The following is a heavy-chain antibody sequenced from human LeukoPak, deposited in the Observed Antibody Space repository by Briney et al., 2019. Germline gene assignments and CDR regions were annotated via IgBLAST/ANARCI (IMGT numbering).Heavy chain of an antibody. CDR2: ISGSGDAT. J-gene: IGHJ4*02. CDR3: AKVEGASKASVY. V-gene: IGHV3-23*01. Sequence: GGSLRLSCAASGFTFTTYAMTWVRQAPGKGLEWVSSISGSGDATYYADSVKGRFTISRDNSQNTLYLQMNSLRAEDTAVYYCAKVEGASKASVYWGQGALVTVSS. D-gene: IGHD1-1*01. CDR1: GFTFTTYA.